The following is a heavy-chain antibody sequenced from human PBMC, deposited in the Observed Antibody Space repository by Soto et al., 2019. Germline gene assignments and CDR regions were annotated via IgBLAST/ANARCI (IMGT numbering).Heavy chain of an antibody. D-gene: IGHD3-10*01. CDR2: ISGSSDYI. Sequence: PGGSLRLSCAASGFPFSDYYMSWIRQAPGKGLEWVSYISGSSDYIDYADSLKGRFTISRDNAKKSLSLQMNSLRAGDTAVYFCARGSIIRAMDVWGQGTTVTVSS. CDR3: ARGSIIRAMDV. J-gene: IGHJ6*02. V-gene: IGHV3-11*06. CDR1: GFPFSDYY.